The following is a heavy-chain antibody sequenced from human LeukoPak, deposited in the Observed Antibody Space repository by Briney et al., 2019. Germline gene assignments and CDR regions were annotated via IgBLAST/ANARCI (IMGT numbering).Heavy chain of an antibody. J-gene: IGHJ4*02. CDR1: GGSISSSSYY. D-gene: IGHD3-10*01. CDR3: ARGVRGVIGGFDY. CDR2: IYYSGST. Sequence: SETLSLTCTVSGGSISSSSYYWGWIRQPPGKGLEWIGSIYYSGSTYYNASLKSRVTISVDTSKNQFSLKLSSVTAADTAVYYCARGVRGVIGGFDYWGQGTLVTVSS. V-gene: IGHV4-39*01.